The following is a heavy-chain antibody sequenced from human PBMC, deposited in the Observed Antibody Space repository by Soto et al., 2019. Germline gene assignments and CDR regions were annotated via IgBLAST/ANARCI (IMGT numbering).Heavy chain of an antibody. V-gene: IGHV3-30-3*01. CDR1: GLPFPSFT. CDR3: ARDLHYCDPTWYDT. Sequence: GVALRLSCATSGLPFPSFTMHWVRQAPGKGLEWIAVLSYDGARTDYADAVKGRFTISRDTSKNTLYLQMNNLRPDDTAMYYCARDLHYCDPTWYDTGGQGTMVTVSS. CDR2: LSYDGART. J-gene: IGHJ5*02. D-gene: IGHD4-17*01.